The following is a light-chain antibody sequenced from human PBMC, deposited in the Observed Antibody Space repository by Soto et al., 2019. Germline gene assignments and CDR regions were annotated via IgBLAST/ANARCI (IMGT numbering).Light chain of an antibody. CDR1: SSDVGGYNY. J-gene: IGLJ1*01. CDR2: DVS. CDR3: CSYTSSSTYV. V-gene: IGLV2-14*01. Sequence: QSALTQPASVSGSPGQSITISCTGTSSDVGGYNYVSWYQQHPGKAPKFLIFDVSNRPSGVSNRFSGSKSGNTASLTISRLQAEDEADYYCCSYTSSSTYVFGTGTKLTVL.